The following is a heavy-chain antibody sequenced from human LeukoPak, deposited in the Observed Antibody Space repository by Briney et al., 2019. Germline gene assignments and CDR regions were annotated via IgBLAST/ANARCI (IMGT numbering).Heavy chain of an antibody. Sequence: PSETLSLTCAVYGGSFSGYYWSWIRQPPGKGLEWIGEINHSGSTNYNPSLKSRVTISVDTSKNQFSLKLSSVTAADTAVYYCARGALYYGSGSYAENWFDPWAREPWSPSPQ. CDR1: GGSFSGYY. CDR2: INHSGST. CDR3: ARGALYYGSGSYAENWFDP. J-gene: IGHJ5*02. D-gene: IGHD3-10*01. V-gene: IGHV4-34*01.